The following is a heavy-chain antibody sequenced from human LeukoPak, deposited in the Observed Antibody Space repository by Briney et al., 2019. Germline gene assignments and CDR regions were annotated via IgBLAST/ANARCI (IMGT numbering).Heavy chain of an antibody. Sequence: PSETLSLTCTVSDISSYYWSWMRQPPEKGLEWIGYVYYDGRSNYNSSLRSRVTMSLDTSKNQFSLKLSSVTAADTAVYYCATLRYSHGYETWGQGTLVTVSS. CDR3: ATLRYSHGYET. J-gene: IGHJ4*02. CDR2: VYYDGRS. CDR1: DISSYY. D-gene: IGHD5-18*01. V-gene: IGHV4-59*08.